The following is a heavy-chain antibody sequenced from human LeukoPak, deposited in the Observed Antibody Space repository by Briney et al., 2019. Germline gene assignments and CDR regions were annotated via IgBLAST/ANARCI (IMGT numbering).Heavy chain of an antibody. CDR3: ARLHSSWNTYYYYYYMDV. V-gene: IGHV4-59*12. CDR1: GGSISSYY. D-gene: IGHD6-13*01. CDR2: IHYSGST. J-gene: IGHJ6*03. Sequence: PSETLSLTCTVSGGSISSYYYTWIRQPPGKGLEWIGYIHYSGSTNCNPSLKSRVTISVDTSKNQFSLKLSSVTAADTAVYYCARLHSSWNTYYYYYYMDVWGKGTTVTISS.